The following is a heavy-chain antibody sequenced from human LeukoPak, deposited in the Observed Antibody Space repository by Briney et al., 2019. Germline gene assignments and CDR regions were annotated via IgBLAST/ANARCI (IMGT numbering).Heavy chain of an antibody. D-gene: IGHD3-22*01. J-gene: IGHJ3*02. Sequence: SETLSLTCTVSGGSISSGDYYWSWIRQPPGKGLEWIGEINHSGSTNYNPSLKSRVTISVDTSKNQFSLKLSSVTAADTAVYYCARGTYYYDSSGRNRESPDDAFDIWGQGTMVTVSS. V-gene: IGHV4-39*07. CDR2: INHSGST. CDR1: GGSISSGDYY. CDR3: ARGTYYYDSSGRNRESPDDAFDI.